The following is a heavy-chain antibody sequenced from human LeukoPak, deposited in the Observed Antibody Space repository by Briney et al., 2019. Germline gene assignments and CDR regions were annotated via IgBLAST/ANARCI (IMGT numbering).Heavy chain of an antibody. CDR3: ARGGVRYSYLNWFDP. Sequence: GASVKVSCTASGYTFTSYYMHWVRQAPGQGLEWMGIINPSGGSTSYAQKFQGRVTMTRDTSTSTVYMELSSLRSEDTAVYYCARGGVRYSYLNWFDPWGQGTLVTVSS. V-gene: IGHV1-46*01. D-gene: IGHD5-18*01. J-gene: IGHJ5*02. CDR1: GYTFTSYY. CDR2: INPSGGST.